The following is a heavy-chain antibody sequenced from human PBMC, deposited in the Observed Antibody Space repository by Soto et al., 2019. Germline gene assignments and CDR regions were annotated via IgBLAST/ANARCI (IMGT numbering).Heavy chain of an antibody. D-gene: IGHD5-12*01. CDR3: ARVDIGVKRFDP. Sequence: ASVKVCGKASGDTFTGYYMHCVRQAPGQGLEWMGWINPNSGGTNYAQKFQGRVTMTRDTSISTAYMELSRLRSDDTAVYYCARVDIGVKRFDPWGQGTLVTVSS. CDR1: GDTFTGYY. CDR2: INPNSGGT. V-gene: IGHV1-2*02. J-gene: IGHJ5*02.